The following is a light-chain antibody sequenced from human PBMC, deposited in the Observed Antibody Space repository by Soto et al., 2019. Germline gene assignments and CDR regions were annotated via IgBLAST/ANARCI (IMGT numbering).Light chain of an antibody. CDR3: QQYNNWPWT. CDR1: QSVSSN. Sequence: EIVMTQSPATLSVSPGERATLSCRASQSVSSNLAWYQQKPGQAPRLLIYGASTRATGIPARFSGSWSGTAFTLTIGSLQCDDVAVYYCQQYNNWPWTFGQGTKVEIK. V-gene: IGKV3-15*01. CDR2: GAS. J-gene: IGKJ1*01.